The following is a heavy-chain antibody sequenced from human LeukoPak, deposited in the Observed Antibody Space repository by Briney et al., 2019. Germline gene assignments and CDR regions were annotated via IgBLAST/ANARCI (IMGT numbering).Heavy chain of an antibody. Sequence: GGSLRLSCAASGFTFSSYAMTWVRQAPGKGLEWVAVISYDGSNKYYVDSVKGRFTFSRDNSKNTLYLQMDSLRIEDTAVYYCAKSGAYYGSGDGMDVWGQGTTVTVSS. J-gene: IGHJ6*02. CDR2: ISYDGSNK. CDR3: AKSGAYYGSGDGMDV. V-gene: IGHV3-30*18. CDR1: GFTFSSYA. D-gene: IGHD3-10*01.